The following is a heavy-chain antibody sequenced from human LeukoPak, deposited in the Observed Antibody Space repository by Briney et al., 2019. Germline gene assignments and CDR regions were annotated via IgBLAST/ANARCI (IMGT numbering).Heavy chain of an antibody. D-gene: IGHD3-16*01. CDR1: GGTFISYG. CDR3: ARDEEGDWFDP. J-gene: IGHJ5*02. V-gene: IGHV1-18*01. CDR2: ISAYNGNT. Sequence: KVSCKASGGTFISYGISWVRQAPGQGLEWMGWISAYNGNTNYAQKLQGRVTMTTDTSTSTAYMELRSLRSDDTAVYYCARDEEGDWFDPWGQGTLVTVSS.